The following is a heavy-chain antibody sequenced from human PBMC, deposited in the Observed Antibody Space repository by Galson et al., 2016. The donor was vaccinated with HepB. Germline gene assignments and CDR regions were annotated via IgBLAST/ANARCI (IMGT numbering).Heavy chain of an antibody. CDR3: AKERLVRRIFDH. Sequence: SLRLSCAASGFTFSSYSMNWVRQAPGKGLEWVSYISSTGTTTHSADSVKGRFTISRDNTKNSLYLQMNSLRAEDTAVYYCAKERLVRRIFDHWGQGTLPTVSS. D-gene: IGHD1-1*01. J-gene: IGHJ4*02. CDR1: GFTFSSYS. V-gene: IGHV3-48*04. CDR2: ISSTGTTT.